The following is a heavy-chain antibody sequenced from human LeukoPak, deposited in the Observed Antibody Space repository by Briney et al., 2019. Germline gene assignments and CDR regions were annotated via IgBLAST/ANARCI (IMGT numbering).Heavy chain of an antibody. V-gene: IGHV3-74*01. CDR3: ASAGSYRHDY. D-gene: IGHD3-16*02. CDR2: INTDGSTT. Sequence: GGSLRLSCVASGLTFSNYWMNWVRHAPGKGLVWVSRINTDGSTTNYADSVKGRFTISRDNAKNTLYLQMNSLRVEDTAVYYCASAGSYRHDYWGQGTLVTVSS. CDR1: GLTFSNYW. J-gene: IGHJ4*02.